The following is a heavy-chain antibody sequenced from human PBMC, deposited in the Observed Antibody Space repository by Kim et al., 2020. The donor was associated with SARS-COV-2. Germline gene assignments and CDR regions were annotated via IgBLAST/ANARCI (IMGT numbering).Heavy chain of an antibody. D-gene: IGHD3-22*01. J-gene: IGHJ4*02. CDR3: AKDDSSGYRPWYYFDY. V-gene: IGHV3-9*01. Sequence: DHVKGRVTTARDNAKNTLYLQMNSLRAEDTALYYCAKDDSSGYRPWYYFDYWGQGTLVTVPS.